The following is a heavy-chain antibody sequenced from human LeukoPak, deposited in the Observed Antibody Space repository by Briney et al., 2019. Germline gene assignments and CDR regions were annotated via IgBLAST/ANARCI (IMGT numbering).Heavy chain of an antibody. V-gene: IGHV1-18*01. CDR3: ARERYSGYDETDFDY. D-gene: IGHD5-12*01. J-gene: IGHJ4*02. CDR1: GYTFTSYG. CDR2: TSAYNGNT. Sequence: ASVKVSCKASGYTFTSYGISWVRQAPGQGLEWMGWTSAYNGNTNYAQKLQGRVTMTTDTSTSTAYMELRSLRSDDTAVYYCARERYSGYDETDFDYWGQGTLVTVSS.